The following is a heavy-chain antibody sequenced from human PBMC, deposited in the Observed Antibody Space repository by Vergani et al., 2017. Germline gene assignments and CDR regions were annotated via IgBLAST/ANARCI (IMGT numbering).Heavy chain of an antibody. CDR2: IYYSGST. V-gene: IGHV4-31*03. CDR1: GGSISSGGYY. Sequence: QVQLQESGPGLVKPSQTLSLTCTVSGGSISSGGYYWSWIRQHPGKGLEWIGYIYYSGSTYYNPSLKSRVTISVDTSKNQFSLKLSSVTAADTAVYYCARSSVYDILTGYYYCDYWGQGTLVTVSS. CDR3: ARSSVYDILTGYYYCDY. J-gene: IGHJ4*02. D-gene: IGHD3-9*01.